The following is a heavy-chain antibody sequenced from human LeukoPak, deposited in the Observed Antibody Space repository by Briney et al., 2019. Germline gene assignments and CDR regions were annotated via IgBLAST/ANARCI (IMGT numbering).Heavy chain of an antibody. J-gene: IGHJ5*02. CDR2: FYTGGHT. D-gene: IGHD6-13*01. CDR1: GGSINSGSYY. CDR3: ARARISQQLGP. V-gene: IGHV4-61*09. Sequence: PSETLSLTCTVSGGSINSGSYYWSWIRQPAGKGLEWMGHFYTGGHTSYNPSLKSRVTISVDTSKNQFSLKLSSVTAADTAVYYCARARISQQLGPWGQGTLVTVSS.